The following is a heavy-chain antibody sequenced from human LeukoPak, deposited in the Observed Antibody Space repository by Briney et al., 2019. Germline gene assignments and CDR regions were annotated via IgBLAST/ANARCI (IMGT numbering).Heavy chain of an antibody. J-gene: IGHJ3*02. Sequence: SETLSLTCTVSGGSISSYYWSWIRQPPGKGLEWIGYIYYSGSTNYNPSLKSRVTISVDTSKNQFSLKLTSVAAADTAVYYCARGPHWVTGDYDAFDIWGQGTMVTVSS. CDR1: GGSISSYY. CDR2: IYYSGST. D-gene: IGHD4-17*01. V-gene: IGHV4-59*01. CDR3: ARGPHWVTGDYDAFDI.